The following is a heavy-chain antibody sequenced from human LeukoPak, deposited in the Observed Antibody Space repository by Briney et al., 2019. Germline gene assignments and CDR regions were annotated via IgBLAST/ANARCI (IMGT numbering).Heavy chain of an antibody. CDR1: GYSFTSYG. CDR3: TFYRITLVRGSPYYYGLDV. Sequence: AAVKVSCKASGYSFTSYGFTWVRQAPGQGLEWMGCISAYNGDTNYAQKFQGRVTMTTETSTSTAYMELRSLRSDDAAVYYCTFYRITLVRGSPYYYGLDVWGQGTTVTVSS. CDR2: ISAYNGDT. D-gene: IGHD3-10*01. J-gene: IGHJ6*02. V-gene: IGHV1-18*01.